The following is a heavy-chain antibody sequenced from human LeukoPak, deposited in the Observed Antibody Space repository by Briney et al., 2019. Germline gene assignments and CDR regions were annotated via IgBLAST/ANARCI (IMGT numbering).Heavy chain of an antibody. J-gene: IGHJ4*02. D-gene: IGHD5-18*01. CDR3: ARERYSYGYRHLYGYFDY. Sequence: SQTLSLTCAISGDSISSNSAAWNWIRQSPSRGLEWLGRTYYRSKWYNDYAVSVKSRITINPDTSKNQFSLQLNSVTPEDTAVYYCARERYSYGYRHLYGYFDYWGQGTLVTVSS. CDR2: TYYRSKWYN. CDR1: GDSISSNSAA. V-gene: IGHV6-1*01.